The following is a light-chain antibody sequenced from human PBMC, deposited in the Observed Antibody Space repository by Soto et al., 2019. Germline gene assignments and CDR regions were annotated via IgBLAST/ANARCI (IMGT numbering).Light chain of an antibody. J-gene: IGKJ3*01. V-gene: IGKV3-20*01. Sequence: EIVLTQSPGTLSLSPGERATLSCRASQSVSSSYLAWYQQRPGQAPRLLIFGASYRATGIPERFSGSGSGTDFTLTISRLEPEDFAVYYCQQYRSSPPEFTFGPGTKVDSK. CDR2: GAS. CDR1: QSVSSSY. CDR3: QQYRSSPPEFT.